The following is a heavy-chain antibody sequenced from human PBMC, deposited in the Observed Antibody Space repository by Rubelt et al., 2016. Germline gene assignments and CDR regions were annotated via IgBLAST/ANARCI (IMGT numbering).Heavy chain of an antibody. J-gene: IGHJ6*02. CDR2: VYYSGST. V-gene: IGHV4-39*02. CDR1: GGSISRSTYY. CDR3: TRDYDFWSHYSSYGMDV. Sequence: QLQLQESGPGLVKPSETLSLTCTVSGGSISRSTYYWGWIRQPPGQGLEWIGSVYYSGSTYYNPSLKSRVTIYVDTSKNQFSLKGNPVTAADTAVYYCTRDYDFWSHYSSYGMDVWGQGTTVTVSS. D-gene: IGHD3-3*01.